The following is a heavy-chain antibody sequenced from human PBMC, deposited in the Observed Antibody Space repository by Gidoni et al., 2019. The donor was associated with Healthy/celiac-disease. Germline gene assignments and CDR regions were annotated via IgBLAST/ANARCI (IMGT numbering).Heavy chain of an antibody. Sequence: EVQLLESGGGLVQPGGSLKLSWPASGFTFIRSAMIWVRQAPGKGLEWVAAISGSGGSTYYEDSVKGRFTISRDNSKNTLYLQMNSLRAEDTAVYYCANSDYYDSSGYRLRLFAFDYWGQGTLVTVSS. CDR1: GFTFIRSA. J-gene: IGHJ4*02. D-gene: IGHD3-22*01. CDR2: ISGSGGST. V-gene: IGHV3-23*01. CDR3: ANSDYYDSSGYRLRLFAFDY.